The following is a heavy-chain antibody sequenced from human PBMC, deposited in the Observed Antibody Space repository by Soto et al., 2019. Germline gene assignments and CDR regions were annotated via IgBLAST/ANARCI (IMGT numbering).Heavy chain of an antibody. J-gene: IGHJ5*02. CDR1: GFTFSSYA. CDR2: ISGSGDST. Sequence: EVQLLESGGGLVQPGGSLRLSCAASGFTFSSYAMSWVRQAPGKGLEWVSGISGSGDSTYYADSVQGRFTLSRYNSKNTLYLQMNSLRAEDTDVYYCAIGYSYAPFDPWGQGNLVTVSS. V-gene: IGHV3-23*01. CDR3: AIGYSYAPFDP. D-gene: IGHD5-18*01.